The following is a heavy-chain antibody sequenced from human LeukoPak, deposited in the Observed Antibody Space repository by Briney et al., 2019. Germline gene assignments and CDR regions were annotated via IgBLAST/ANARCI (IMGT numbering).Heavy chain of an antibody. CDR1: GFTFSSYA. V-gene: IGHV3-30*04. J-gene: IGHJ5*01. CDR3: AKGRGSDRDGFNFSGFRSAMPFPDS. D-gene: IGHD5-24*01. Sequence: QPGGSLRLSCAASGFTFSSYAMHWVRQAPGKGLEWVAVTSYDGSNKYYADSVKGRFTISRDNSKNTLSLQMNSLRAEDTALYYCAKGRGSDRDGFNFSGFRSAMPFPDSWGQGTLVTVSS. CDR2: TSYDGSNK.